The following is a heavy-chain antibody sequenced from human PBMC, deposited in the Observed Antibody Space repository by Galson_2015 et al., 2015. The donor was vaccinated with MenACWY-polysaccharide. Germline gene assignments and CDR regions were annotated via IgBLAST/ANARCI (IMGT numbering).Heavy chain of an antibody. J-gene: IGHJ4*02. CDR2: ISSSSSYI. CDR3: ARDSYGDYAFDY. Sequence: SLRLSCAASGFTFSSYSMNWVRQAPGKGLEWVSSISSSSSYIYYADSVKGRFTISRDNAKNSLYLQMSSLRAEDTAVYYCARDSYGDYAFDYWGQGTLVTVSS. D-gene: IGHD4-17*01. V-gene: IGHV3-21*01. CDR1: GFTFSSYS.